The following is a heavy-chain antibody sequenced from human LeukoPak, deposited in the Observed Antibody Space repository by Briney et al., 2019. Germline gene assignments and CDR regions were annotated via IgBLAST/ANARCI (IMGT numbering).Heavy chain of an antibody. V-gene: IGHV3-11*04. D-gene: IGHD2-15*01. CDR2: ISSSGSTI. CDR3: AKDEFGTGSLLLERSYYYYYMDV. J-gene: IGHJ6*03. Sequence: GGSLRLSCAASGFTFSDYYMSWIRQAPGKGLEWVSYISSSGSTIYYADSVKGRFTISRDNAKNSLYLQMNSLRAEDTAVYYCAKDEFGTGSLLLERSYYYYYMDVWGKGTTVTVSS. CDR1: GFTFSDYY.